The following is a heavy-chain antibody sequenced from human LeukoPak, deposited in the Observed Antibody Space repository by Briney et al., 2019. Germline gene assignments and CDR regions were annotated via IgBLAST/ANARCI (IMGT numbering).Heavy chain of an antibody. Sequence: GRSLRLSCAASGFTFDDYAMPWVRQAPGKGLEWVSGISWNSGSIGYADSVKGRFTISRDNAKNSLYLQMNSLRAEDTALYYCAKGGNGYNHDAPIDYWGQGTLVTVSS. CDR3: AKGGNGYNHDAPIDY. V-gene: IGHV3-9*01. CDR2: ISWNSGSI. D-gene: IGHD5-24*01. CDR1: GFTFDDYA. J-gene: IGHJ4*02.